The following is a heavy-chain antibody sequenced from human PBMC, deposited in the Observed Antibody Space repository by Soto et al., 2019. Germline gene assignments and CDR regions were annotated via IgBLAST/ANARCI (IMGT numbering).Heavy chain of an antibody. CDR3: ARDPPRRYNSGQGLDY. CDR2: VTPYKADT. V-gene: IGHV1-18*04. J-gene: IGHJ4*02. D-gene: IGHD5-18*01. CDR1: GYTLTNYG. Sequence: ASVKVSCKASGYTLTNYGVTWVRQAPGQGLEWLGRVTPYKADTNSAQNLQGRVTMATDTSTSTAYMELRSLRSDDTAVYYCARDPPRRYNSGQGLDYWGQGTLVTVSS.